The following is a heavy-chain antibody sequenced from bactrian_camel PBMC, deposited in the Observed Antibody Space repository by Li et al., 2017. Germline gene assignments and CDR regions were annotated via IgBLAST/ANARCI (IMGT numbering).Heavy chain of an antibody. V-gene: IGHV3S53*01. CDR1: GVAVNTYA. CDR3: AAKPQGVSGGCFYDSCRGY. J-gene: IGHJ4*01. CDR2: VTSDQRV. D-gene: IGHD3*01. Sequence: VQLVESGGGLVQAGETLRLSCAASGVAVNTYAMGWFRQVPGKAREGVATVTSDQRVNYADSVKGRFTISRDNAKNTLYLQLNSLKTEDTTVYYCAAKPQGVSGGCFYDSCRGYWGQGTQVTVS.